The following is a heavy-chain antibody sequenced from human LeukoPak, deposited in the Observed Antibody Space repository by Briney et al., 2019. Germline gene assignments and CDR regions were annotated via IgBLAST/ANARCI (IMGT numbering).Heavy chain of an antibody. CDR3: ARDQGSTSFFDY. V-gene: IGHV4-31*03. D-gene: IGHD2-2*01. CDR1: GGSISSGGYY. Sequence: SETLSLTCTVSGGSISSGGYYWSWIRQHPGKGLEWIGYIYYSGSTYYNPSLKSRVTISVDTSKNQFSLKLSSVTAADTAVYYCARDQGSTSFFDYWGQGTLVTVSS. CDR2: IYYSGST. J-gene: IGHJ4*02.